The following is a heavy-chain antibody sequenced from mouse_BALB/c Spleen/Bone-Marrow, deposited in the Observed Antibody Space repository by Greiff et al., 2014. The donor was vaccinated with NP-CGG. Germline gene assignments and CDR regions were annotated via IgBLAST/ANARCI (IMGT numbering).Heavy chain of an antibody. J-gene: IGHJ3*01. CDR3: ARSDYRYDPLAY. Sequence: VQLQQSGAELVMPGASVKMSCKASGYTFTDYWIHWVKQRPGQGLEWIGAIDTSDDYTNYNQKFKGKATLTVDESSSTAYMQFSSLTSEGSAVYYCARSDYRYDPLAYWGQGTLVTVSS. D-gene: IGHD2-14*01. CDR1: GYTFTDYW. V-gene: IGHV1-69*01. CDR2: IDTSDDYT.